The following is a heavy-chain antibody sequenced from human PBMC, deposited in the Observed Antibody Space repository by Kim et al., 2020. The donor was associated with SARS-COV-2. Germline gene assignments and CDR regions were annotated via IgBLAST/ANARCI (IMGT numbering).Heavy chain of an antibody. J-gene: IGHJ4*02. CDR3: ARRKGGRDLPYYYGSGAPADY. CDR1: GGSFSGYY. Sequence: SETLSLTCAVYGGSFSGYYWSWIRQPPGKGLEWIGEINHSGSTNYNPSLKSRVTISVDTSKNQFSLKLSSVTAADTAVYYCARRKGGRDLPYYYGSGAPADYWGQGTLVTVSS. V-gene: IGHV4-34*01. D-gene: IGHD3-10*01. CDR2: INHSGST.